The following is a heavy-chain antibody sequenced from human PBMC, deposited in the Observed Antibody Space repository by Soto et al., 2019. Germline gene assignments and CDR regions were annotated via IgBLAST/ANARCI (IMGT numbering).Heavy chain of an antibody. CDR2: TTAILGTR. Sequence: QVQLVQSGAEVKKPGSSVKVSCKASGDTLSHYGVSWVRQVPGKGLEWMGGTTAILGTRDYAQKFQGSMTTTSDESTTTAYIELNSLTSDDTAVYYCAAGDSSDTGDHWGQGTLVTVSS. J-gene: IGHJ4*02. D-gene: IGHD5-18*01. CDR1: GDTLSHYG. CDR3: AAGDSSDTGDH. V-gene: IGHV1-69*01.